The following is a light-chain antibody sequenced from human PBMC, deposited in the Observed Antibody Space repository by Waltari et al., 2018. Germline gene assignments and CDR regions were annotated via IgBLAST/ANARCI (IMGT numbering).Light chain of an antibody. V-gene: IGLV1-40*01. CDR1: GSNIGEAHA. Sequence: QSVLTQPPSVSGAPGQRVTISCTGGGSNIGEAHAVHWYQQLPRAAPKLPIYGSTSRPLGVPARFFGSTSGTSASLAITGLQAEDEADYYCQSYDTSLSVVFGGGTKLTVL. CDR3: QSYDTSLSVV. J-gene: IGLJ3*02. CDR2: GST.